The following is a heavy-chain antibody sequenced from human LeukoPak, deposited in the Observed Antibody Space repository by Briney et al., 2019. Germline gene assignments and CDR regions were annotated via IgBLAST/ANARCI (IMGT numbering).Heavy chain of an antibody. Sequence: PSETLSLTCAVYGGSFSGYYWSWIRQPPGKGLEWIGEINHSGSTNYNPSLKSRVTISVDTSKNQFSLKLSSVTAADTAVYYCARGLKVPAVMPGDWFDPWGQGTLVTVSS. CDR2: INHSGST. CDR3: ARGLKVPAVMPGDWFDP. V-gene: IGHV4-34*01. D-gene: IGHD2-2*01. CDR1: GGSFSGYY. J-gene: IGHJ5*02.